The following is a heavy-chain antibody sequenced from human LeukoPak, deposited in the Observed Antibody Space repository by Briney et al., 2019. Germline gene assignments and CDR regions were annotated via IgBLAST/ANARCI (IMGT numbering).Heavy chain of an antibody. CDR1: GFAFSSYG. CDR2: ISYDGSNK. J-gene: IGHJ4*02. D-gene: IGHD5-12*01. CDR3: AKASESGLYYDY. V-gene: IGHV3-30*18. Sequence: GGSLRLSCAASGFAFSSYGMHWVGQAPGKGLGGVAVISYDGSNKYYADSVKGRFTISRDNSKNTLYLQMNRLRAEDSPPYYFAKASESGLYYDYWGQGTLVTVSS.